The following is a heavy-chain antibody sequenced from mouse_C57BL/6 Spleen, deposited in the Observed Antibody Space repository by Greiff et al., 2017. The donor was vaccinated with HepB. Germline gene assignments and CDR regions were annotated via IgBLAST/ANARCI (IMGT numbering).Heavy chain of an antibody. Sequence: QVQLQQSGAELVKPGASVKMSCKASGYTFTSYWITWVKQRPGQGLEWIGDIYPGSGSTNYNEKFKSKATLTVDTSSSTAYMQLSSLTSDDSAVYYCGREEGLRRDGFAYWGQGTLVTVSA. CDR2: IYPGSGST. J-gene: IGHJ3*01. CDR3: GREEGLRRDGFAY. D-gene: IGHD2-2*01. CDR1: GYTFTSYW. V-gene: IGHV1-55*01.